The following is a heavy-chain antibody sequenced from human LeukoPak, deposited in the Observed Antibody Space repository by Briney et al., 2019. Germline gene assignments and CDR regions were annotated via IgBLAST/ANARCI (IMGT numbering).Heavy chain of an antibody. Sequence: PSETLSLTCTVSGGSISSSSYYWGWIRQPPGKGLEWIGSIYYSGSTYYNPPLKSRVTISVDTSKNQFSLKLSSVTAADTAVYYCARAPNGFSDYWGQGTLVTVSS. J-gene: IGHJ4*02. D-gene: IGHD2-8*01. CDR1: GGSISSSSYY. V-gene: IGHV4-39*07. CDR2: IYYSGST. CDR3: ARAPNGFSDY.